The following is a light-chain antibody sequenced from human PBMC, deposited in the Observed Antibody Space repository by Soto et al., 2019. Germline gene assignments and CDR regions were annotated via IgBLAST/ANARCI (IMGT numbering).Light chain of an antibody. Sequence: DIVMTQSPDSLAVSLGERATINCKSSQSVLYSSNNKNCLAWYQQKPGQPPKLLIYWASTRESGVPDRFSGSGSGTDLTLTISSLQAEDVAVYYCQQYLGIPRTFGQGTKVEIK. V-gene: IGKV4-1*01. CDR1: QSVLYSSNNKNC. J-gene: IGKJ1*01. CDR2: WAS. CDR3: QQYLGIPRT.